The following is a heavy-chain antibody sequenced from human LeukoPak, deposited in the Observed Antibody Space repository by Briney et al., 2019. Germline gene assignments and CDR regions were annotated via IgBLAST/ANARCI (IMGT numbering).Heavy chain of an antibody. Sequence: GGSLRLSCAASGFTFSNAWMSWVRQAPGKGLEWVGRIKSKTDGGTTDYAAPVKGRFNISRDDSKNTLYLQMNSLKTEDTAVYYCTTVSVGLRQQLELDYWGQGTLVTVSS. V-gene: IGHV3-15*01. CDR2: IKSKTDGGTT. D-gene: IGHD6-13*01. CDR1: GFTFSNAW. CDR3: TTVSVGLRQQLELDY. J-gene: IGHJ4*02.